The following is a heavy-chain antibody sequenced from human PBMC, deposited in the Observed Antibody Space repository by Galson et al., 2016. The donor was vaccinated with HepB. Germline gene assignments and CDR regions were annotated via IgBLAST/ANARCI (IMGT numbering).Heavy chain of an antibody. CDR1: GYSFITYA. CDR2: INAGNGDT. J-gene: IGHJ6*02. V-gene: IGHV1-3*01. D-gene: IGHD3-10*01. CDR3: ARAGSTSMVQGWSYRMDV. Sequence: SVKVSCKASGYSFITYAMHWVRQAPGQRLEWMGWINAGNGDTKYSQKLQGRVTITRDTSAITAYMELSSLRSEDTAVYFCARAGSTSMVQGWSYRMDVWGQGTTVTVSS.